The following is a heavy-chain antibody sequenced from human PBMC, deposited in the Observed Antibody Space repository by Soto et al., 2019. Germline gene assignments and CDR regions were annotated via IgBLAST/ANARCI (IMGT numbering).Heavy chain of an antibody. CDR1: GFIFSRYG. J-gene: IGHJ4*02. CDR2: ISYDGSNK. V-gene: IGHV3-30*04. Sequence: VQLVESGGDVVQPGRSLRLSCVASGFIFSRYGMHWVRQAPGKGLEWVAVISYDGSNKYYADSVKGRFTISRDSSKNTLFLRMNSLRPEDTAVYHCARGLESATGFDYWGQGTLVTVSS. D-gene: IGHD1-1*01. CDR3: ARGLESATGFDY.